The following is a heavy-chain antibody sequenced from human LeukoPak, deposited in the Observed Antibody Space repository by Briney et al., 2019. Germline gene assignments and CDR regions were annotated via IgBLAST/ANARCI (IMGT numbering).Heavy chain of an antibody. CDR1: GFTFSSYA. V-gene: IGHV3-30*04. J-gene: IGHJ5*02. Sequence: PGGSLRLSCAASGFTFSSYAMHWVRQAPGKGLEWVAVISYDGSNKYYADSVKGRFTISRDNSKNTLYLQMNSLRAEDTAVYYCARDTEDPYYYDIAPRIGWFDPWGQGTLVTVSS. CDR3: ARDTEDPYYYDIAPRIGWFDP. D-gene: IGHD3-22*01. CDR2: ISYDGSNK.